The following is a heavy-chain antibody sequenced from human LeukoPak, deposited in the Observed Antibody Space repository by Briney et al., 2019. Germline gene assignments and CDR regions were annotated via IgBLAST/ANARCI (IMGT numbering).Heavy chain of an antibody. Sequence: PGGSLRLSCTASGFTLKNYVQFWSRQAPGKGLGWAAVISDTGTTTNYADSVKGRFIISRDDSTGALYLQMYGLRLEDTAMYYCARAADSESFYRFSKYWGQGTLVSVSS. J-gene: IGHJ4*02. CDR3: ARAADSESFYRFSKY. D-gene: IGHD3-10*01. V-gene: IGHV3-30*04. CDR2: ISDTGTTT. CDR1: GFTLKNYV.